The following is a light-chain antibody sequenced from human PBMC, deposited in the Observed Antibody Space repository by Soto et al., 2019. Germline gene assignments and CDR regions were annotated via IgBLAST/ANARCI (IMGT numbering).Light chain of an antibody. V-gene: IGKV1-39*01. Sequence: DIKMTQSPSSLSASVGDRVTITCRASQNIGNYLNWYQQKPGRAPNLLIYAASSLQSGVPSRFSGSGSGTDFTLTINSLQTEDFAAYYCQQSDSPPVTFGQGTKLEIK. CDR2: AAS. J-gene: IGKJ2*01. CDR1: QNIGNY. CDR3: QQSDSPPVT.